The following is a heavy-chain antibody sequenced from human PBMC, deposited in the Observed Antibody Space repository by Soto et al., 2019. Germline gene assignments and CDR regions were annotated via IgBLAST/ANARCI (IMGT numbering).Heavy chain of an antibody. J-gene: IGHJ5*02. Sequence: ASVKVSCKAPRDTFTSCYISWVRQAPGQGLEWMGVINPHGGSTAYAQKFKGRVTLTRDTSASTVYMEVSSLTSEDTAMYYCARSSGGNFGIIIEGTNWFAPWGQGTLVTVSS. CDR1: RDTFTSCY. D-gene: IGHD1-26*01. CDR3: ARSSGGNFGIIIEGTNWFAP. CDR2: INPHGGST. V-gene: IGHV1-46*01.